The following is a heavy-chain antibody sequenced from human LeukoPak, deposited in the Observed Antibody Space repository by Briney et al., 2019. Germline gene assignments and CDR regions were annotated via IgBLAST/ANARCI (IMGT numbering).Heavy chain of an antibody. J-gene: IGHJ4*02. CDR2: INWNGGVI. Sequence: SGGSLRLSCAASGFTFDDYGMSWVRQAPGKGLECVSGINWNGGVISYADSVKGRFTISRDNAKNSLYLQMNSLRAEDTALYYCVRGYSSGYYFDFWGQGTLVTVSS. CDR1: GFTFDDYG. V-gene: IGHV3-20*04. D-gene: IGHD3-22*01. CDR3: VRGYSSGYYFDF.